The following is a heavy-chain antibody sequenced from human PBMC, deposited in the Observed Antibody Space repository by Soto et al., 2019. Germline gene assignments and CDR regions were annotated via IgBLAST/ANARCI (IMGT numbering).Heavy chain of an antibody. Sequence: PLRLPYAASGFSFINYWMRCIIQAPGEGLVWVSRINGDGTSTNYADSVKGRFTISRDNAQNTLYLQMNSLRAEDTAVYSCARGLYRDYGQDYWGQGTLVTVSS. CDR2: INGDGTST. CDR3: ARGLYRDYGQDY. D-gene: IGHD4-17*01. J-gene: IGHJ4*02. CDR1: GFSFINYW. V-gene: IGHV3-74*01.